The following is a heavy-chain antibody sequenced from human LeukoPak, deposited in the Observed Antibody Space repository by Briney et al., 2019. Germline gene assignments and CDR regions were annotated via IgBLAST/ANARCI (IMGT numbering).Heavy chain of an antibody. CDR3: ARGVVGATAFAY. Sequence: SETLSLTCTVSGGSISSGSYYWSWIRQPAGKGLEWIGRIYTSGSTKYNPSLKGRVTMSVDTSENQFPLRLSSVTAADTAVYYCARGVVGATAFAYWGQGTLVSVSS. CDR1: GGSISSGSYY. J-gene: IGHJ4*01. CDR2: IYTSGST. D-gene: IGHD1-26*01. V-gene: IGHV4-61*02.